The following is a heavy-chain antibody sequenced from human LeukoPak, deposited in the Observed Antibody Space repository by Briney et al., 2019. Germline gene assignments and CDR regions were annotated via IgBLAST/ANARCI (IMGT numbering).Heavy chain of an antibody. Sequence: SGPTLVNPTQTLTLTCTFSGFSLRTSGVGVGWIRQPQGKVLEGLAHIYWDDDKRYSPSLKSRLTITKDTSKNQVVLTMTNMDPVDTATYYCAHSSLSWGSRGPFDYWGQGTLVTVSS. CDR2: IYWDDDK. CDR1: GFSLRTSGVG. CDR3: AHSSLSWGSRGPFDY. D-gene: IGHD7-27*01. J-gene: IGHJ4*02. V-gene: IGHV2-5*02.